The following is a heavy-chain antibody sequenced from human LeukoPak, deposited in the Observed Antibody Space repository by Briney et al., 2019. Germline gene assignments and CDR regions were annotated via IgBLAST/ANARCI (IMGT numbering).Heavy chain of an antibody. CDR3: ARSSSTSQKLKY. V-gene: IGHV4-34*01. CDR1: GGSFSGYY. D-gene: IGHD2-2*01. J-gene: IGHJ4*02. Sequence: SETLSLTCAVYGGSFSGYYWSWIRQPPGKGLEWIGEINHSGSTNYNPSLKSRVAISVDTSKNQFSLKLSSVTAADTAVYYSARSSSTSQKLKYWGQGTLVTVSS. CDR2: INHSGST.